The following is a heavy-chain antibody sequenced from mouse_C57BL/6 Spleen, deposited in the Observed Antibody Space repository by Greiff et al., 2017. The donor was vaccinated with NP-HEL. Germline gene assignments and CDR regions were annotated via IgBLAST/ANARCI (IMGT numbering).Heavy chain of an antibody. CDR1: GYTFTDYY. CDR3: ARDSGLRSFYAMDY. V-gene: IGHV1-19*01. J-gene: IGHJ4*01. CDR2: INPYNGGT. D-gene: IGHD1-1*01. Sequence: EVKLQESGPVLVKPGASVKMSCKASGYTFTDYYMNWVKQSHGKSLEWIGVINPYNGGTSYNQKFKGKATLTVDKSSSTAYMELNSLTSEDSAVYYCARDSGLRSFYAMDYWGQGTSVTVSS.